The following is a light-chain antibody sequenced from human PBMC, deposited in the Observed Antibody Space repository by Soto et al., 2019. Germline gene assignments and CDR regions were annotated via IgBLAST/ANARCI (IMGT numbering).Light chain of an antibody. CDR3: DSYTSSRAYV. Sequence: QSALTQPRSVSGSPGQSVTVSCIGTSSDVGDYNYVSWYQQQAGKAPKLIIHEVSNRPSGVSNRFSGSKSGNTASLTISGLQAEDEADYYCDSYTSSRAYVFGIGTKVTVL. CDR1: SSDVGDYNY. J-gene: IGLJ1*01. CDR2: EVS. V-gene: IGLV2-14*01.